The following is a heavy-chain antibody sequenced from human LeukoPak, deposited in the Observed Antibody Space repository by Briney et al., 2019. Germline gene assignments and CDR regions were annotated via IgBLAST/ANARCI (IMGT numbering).Heavy chain of an antibody. V-gene: IGHV3-7*01. D-gene: IGHD1-14*01. CDR3: ARRNLFDY. Sequence: QPGGSLRLSCVASGFSFRDYWMTWVRQAPGKGLEFVANINMYGSDNYYVDSVKGRFTISRDNAKKSVYLEMNSLRVEDTAVYYCARRNLFDYWGQGTVVTVSS. CDR2: INMYGSDN. J-gene: IGHJ4*02. CDR1: GFSFRDYW.